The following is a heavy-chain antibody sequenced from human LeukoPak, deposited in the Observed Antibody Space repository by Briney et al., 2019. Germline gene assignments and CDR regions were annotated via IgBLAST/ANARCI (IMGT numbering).Heavy chain of an antibody. CDR1: GFTFSRFC. J-gene: IGHJ4*02. CDR3: VRGDSRDY. D-gene: IGHD3-22*01. Sequence: PGESLRLSCAASGFTFSRFCMSWVRQAPGKGLEGVSSIGRSGTNTHYADSVKGRFTISRDNAMQSLYLQMNSLRAGDTAVYYCVRGDSRDYWGQGTLVTVSS. CDR2: IGRSGTNT. V-gene: IGHV3-21*01.